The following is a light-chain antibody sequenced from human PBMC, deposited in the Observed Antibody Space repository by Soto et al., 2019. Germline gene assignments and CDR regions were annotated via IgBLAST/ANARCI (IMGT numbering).Light chain of an antibody. CDR2: GAS. Sequence: EIVTTQSPATLSLSPGERASLSCRASQSVSSNLAWYQHKPGHAHTLLIYGASTRATGIPASFSGSGSGTEFTLIISSLQSEDFAVYYCQQYNNWVTFGGGTKVDIK. CDR3: QQYNNWVT. CDR1: QSVSSN. V-gene: IGKV3-15*01. J-gene: IGKJ4*01.